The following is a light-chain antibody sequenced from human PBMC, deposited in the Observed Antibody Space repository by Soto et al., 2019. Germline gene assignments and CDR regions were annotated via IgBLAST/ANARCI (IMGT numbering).Light chain of an antibody. J-gene: IGKJ2*01. Sequence: DIVMTQSPLSLPVTPGEPASISCRSSQSLLQNNGYNYLDWYLQKPGQSPQVLIYLGSHRASGFPDRFGGSGSGTDFTLKISRVEAEDLGVYYCMQALQTPYTFGQGTKLEIK. V-gene: IGKV2-28*01. CDR1: QSLLQNNGYNY. CDR3: MQALQTPYT. CDR2: LGS.